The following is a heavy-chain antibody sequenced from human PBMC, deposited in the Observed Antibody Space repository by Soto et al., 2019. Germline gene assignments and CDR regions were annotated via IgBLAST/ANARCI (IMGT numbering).Heavy chain of an antibody. J-gene: IGHJ4*02. CDR3: ARSIVVVTAADY. D-gene: IGHD2-21*02. V-gene: IGHV1-3*01. CDR2: INAGNGNT. Sequence: QVQLVQSGAEVKKPGASVKVSCKASGYTFTSYAMHWVRQAPGQXLEWMGWINAGNGNTKYSQKFQGRVTITRDTSASTAYMELSSLRSEDTAVYYCARSIVVVTAADYWGQGTLVTVSS. CDR1: GYTFTSYA.